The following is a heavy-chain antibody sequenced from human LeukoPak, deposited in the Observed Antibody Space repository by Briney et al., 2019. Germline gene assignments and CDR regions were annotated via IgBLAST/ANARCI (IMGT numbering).Heavy chain of an antibody. CDR2: ISSTSDYT. Sequence: GGSLTLSCVASAFSFSDYYMTWLRQAPGKGLEWVSYISSTSDYTNNEDCVKGRFTISRENAKDSRYLQMNSLRAEDTAVYYCARDLGRNSGYDLFDYWGQGTLVTVSS. D-gene: IGHD5-12*01. CDR1: AFSFSDYY. CDR3: ARDLGRNSGYDLFDY. V-gene: IGHV3-11*05. J-gene: IGHJ4*02.